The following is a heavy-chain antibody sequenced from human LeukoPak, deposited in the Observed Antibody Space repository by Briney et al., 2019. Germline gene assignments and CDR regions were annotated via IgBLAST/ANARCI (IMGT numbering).Heavy chain of an antibody. CDR2: ISYSGST. CDR1: GGSISSGTYY. Sequence: SETLSLTCTVSGGSISSGTYYWNWIRQHPGKGLEWIAYISYSGSTYYNPSLESRVTMSVDTSKNQFSLKLSSVTAADTAVYYCARSRYDGSGYWDYWGQGTLVTVSS. CDR3: ARSRYDGSGYWDY. V-gene: IGHV4-31*03. D-gene: IGHD3-22*01. J-gene: IGHJ4*02.